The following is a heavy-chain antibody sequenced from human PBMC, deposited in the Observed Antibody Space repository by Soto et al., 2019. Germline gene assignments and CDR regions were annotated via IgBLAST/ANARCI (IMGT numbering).Heavy chain of an antibody. J-gene: IGHJ4*02. CDR2: INPNSGGT. CDR1: GYTFTGYY. D-gene: IGHD6-19*01. Sequence: QVQLVQSGAEVKKPGASVKVSCKASGYTFTGYYMHWVRQAPGQGLEWMGWINPNSGGTNYAQKFQGWVTMTRDTSISTAYMEVSRLRSGDTAGYYCARGGLKYSSGRYAFDHRGQGTLVTVSS. CDR3: ARGGLKYSSGRYAFDH. V-gene: IGHV1-2*04.